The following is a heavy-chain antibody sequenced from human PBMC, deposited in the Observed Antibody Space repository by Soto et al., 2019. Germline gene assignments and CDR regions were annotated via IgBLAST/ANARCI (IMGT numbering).Heavy chain of an antibody. CDR2: IYWDDDK. J-gene: IGHJ6*02. CDR3: VQSRCGGDCLQSYSSHSYYGLDV. Sequence: QITLKESGPTLVKPTQTLTLTCTFSGLSLSTTGVGVGWIRQPPGKALEWLALIYWDDDKRYSPSLKSRLTITQDTSKNQGVLTMNNMGPVDTATYYCVQSRCGGDCLQSYSSHSYYGLDVWGQGTTVTVSS. CDR1: GLSLSTTGVG. V-gene: IGHV2-5*02. D-gene: IGHD2-21*02.